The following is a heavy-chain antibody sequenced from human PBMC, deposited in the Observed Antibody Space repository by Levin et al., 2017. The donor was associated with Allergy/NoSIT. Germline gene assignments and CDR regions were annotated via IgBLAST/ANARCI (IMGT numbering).Heavy chain of an antibody. Sequence: GESLKISCAASGFTFDDYGMSWVRQAPGKGLEWVSGINWNGGSTGYADSVKGRFTISRDNAKNSLYLQMNSLRAEDTALYYCARVPYSGYGDGGYYFDYWGQGTLVTVSS. V-gene: IGHV3-20*04. CDR2: INWNGGST. D-gene: IGHD5-12*01. J-gene: IGHJ4*02. CDR1: GFTFDDYG. CDR3: ARVPYSGYGDGGYYFDY.